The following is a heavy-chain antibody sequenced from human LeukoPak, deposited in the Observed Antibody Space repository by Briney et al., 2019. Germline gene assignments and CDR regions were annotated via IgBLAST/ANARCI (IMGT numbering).Heavy chain of an antibody. J-gene: IGHJ5*02. Sequence: PGGSLRLSCEASGFTFSSYGMHWVRQAPGKGLEWVAVISYDGSNKYYADSVKGRFTISRDNSKNTLYLQMNSLRAEDTAVYYCATPHGAYESWGQETLVTVPP. CDR3: ATPHGAYES. CDR2: ISYDGSNK. CDR1: GFTFSSYG. D-gene: IGHD4-17*01. V-gene: IGHV3-30*03.